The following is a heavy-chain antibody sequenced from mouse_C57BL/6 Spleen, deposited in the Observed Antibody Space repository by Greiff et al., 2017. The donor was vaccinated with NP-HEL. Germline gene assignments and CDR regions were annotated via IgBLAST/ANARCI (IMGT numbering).Heavy chain of an antibody. CDR1: GYAFSSYW. CDR3: ARVPHYYGSSYDWYFDV. CDR2: IYPGDGDT. Sequence: QVQLQQSGAELVKPGASVKISCKASGYAFSSYWMNWVKQRPGKGLEWIGQIYPGDGDTNYNGKFKGKATLTADKSSSTAYMQLSSLTSEDSAVYFCARVPHYYGSSYDWYFDVWGTGTTVTVSS. D-gene: IGHD1-1*01. J-gene: IGHJ1*03. V-gene: IGHV1-80*01.